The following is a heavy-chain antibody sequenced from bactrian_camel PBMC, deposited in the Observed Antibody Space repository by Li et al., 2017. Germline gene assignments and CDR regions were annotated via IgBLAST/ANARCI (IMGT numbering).Heavy chain of an antibody. CDR1: GHSRGSNC. J-gene: IGHJ4*01. D-gene: IGHD1*01. V-gene: IGHV3S53*01. CDR3: AADLVTDDPSLVETEYYY. CDR2: IDTYGST. Sequence: HVQLVESGGGSVQAGGSLRLSCKVSGHSRGSNCVGWYRLPPGGAPAEREGVAGIDTYGSTSYEDSVKGRFTISKDDAKNTLYLQMNSLKPEDTATYYCAADLVTDDPSLVETEYYYWGQGTQVTVS.